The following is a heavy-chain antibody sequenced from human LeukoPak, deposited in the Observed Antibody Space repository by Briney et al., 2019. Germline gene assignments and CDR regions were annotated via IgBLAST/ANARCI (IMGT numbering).Heavy chain of an antibody. CDR1: GCTFSSYA. CDR2: MSGSGGST. Sequence: GGSLRLSCAASGCTFSSYAMSWVRQAPGKGVEWVSAMSGSGGSTYYADSVKGRFTISRDNSKNTLYLQMNSLRAEDTAVYYCAKGSSTITIFGVVRFGEFDYWGQGTLVTVSS. D-gene: IGHD3-3*01. J-gene: IGHJ4*02. CDR3: AKGSSTITIFGVVRFGEFDY. V-gene: IGHV3-23*01.